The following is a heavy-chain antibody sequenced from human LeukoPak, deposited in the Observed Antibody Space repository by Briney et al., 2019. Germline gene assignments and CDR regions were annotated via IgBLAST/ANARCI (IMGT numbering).Heavy chain of an antibody. CDR1: GFTSNTYA. D-gene: IGHD2-21*01. CDR3: AKALAYCGGDCYDSLYPFDF. CDR2: ISGSGANT. J-gene: IGHJ4*02. V-gene: IGHV3-23*01. Sequence: GGSLRLSCAASGFTSNTYAMSWVRQAPGKGLEWVSAISGSGANTYYADSVKGRFTISRDNSKSTLYLQMNSLRAEDTAVYHCAKALAYCGGDCYDSLYPFDFWGQGTLVTVSS.